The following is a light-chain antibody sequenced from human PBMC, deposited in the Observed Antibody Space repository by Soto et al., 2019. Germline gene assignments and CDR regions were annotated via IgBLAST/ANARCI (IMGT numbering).Light chain of an antibody. CDR1: LSVASNY. CDR3: QPYGSAPWT. J-gene: IGKJ1*01. V-gene: IGKV3-20*01. Sequence: EMVLTQSPGTLPLSPGERATLSCRASLSVASNYVAWYQQKPGQAPRLLIYAASGRATGIPDRFSGSGSGTDFTLTSSRLEPEDFAVYYCQPYGSAPWTFGQGTKVEI. CDR2: AAS.